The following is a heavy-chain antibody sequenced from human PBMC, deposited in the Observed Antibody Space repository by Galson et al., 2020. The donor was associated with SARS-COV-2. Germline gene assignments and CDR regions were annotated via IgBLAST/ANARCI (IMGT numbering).Heavy chain of an antibody. CDR3: ARDRLQYSFRGEYTYFGLDG. V-gene: IGHV3-33*07. J-gene: IGHJ6*02. Sequence: GGSLRLSCAASGFDFSRHGMYWVRQAPGKGLEWVAVIWYDGYNKYHGDAVKGRFTISRDNSKNTVSLQMNSLRAEDTAVYYCARDRLQYSFRGEYTYFGLDGWGHGTPVLVSS. D-gene: IGHD4-4*01. CDR2: IWYDGYNK. CDR1: GFDFSRHG.